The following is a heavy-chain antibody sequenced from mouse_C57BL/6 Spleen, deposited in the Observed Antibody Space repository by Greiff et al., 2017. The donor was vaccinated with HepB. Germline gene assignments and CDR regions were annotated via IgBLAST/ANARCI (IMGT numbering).Heavy chain of an antibody. CDR3: ARLSYGSSYIDY. CDR1: GYTFTSYW. J-gene: IGHJ2*01. Sequence: QVQLKQPGAELVKPGASVKLSCKASGYTFTSYWMHWVKQRPGQGLEWIGMIHPNSGSTNYNEKFKSKATLTVDNSSSTAYMQLSSLTSEDSAVYYCARLSYGSSYIDYWGQGTTLTVSS. V-gene: IGHV1-64*01. CDR2: IHPNSGST. D-gene: IGHD1-1*01.